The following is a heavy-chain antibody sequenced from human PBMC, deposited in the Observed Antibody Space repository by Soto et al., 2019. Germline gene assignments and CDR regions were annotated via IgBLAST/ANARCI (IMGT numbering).Heavy chain of an antibody. CDR3: ARDRSTDCSGGSCYSEWVHFDY. CDR2: INAGNGNT. J-gene: IGHJ4*02. Sequence: QVQLVQSGAEVKKPGASVKVSCKASGYTFTSYAMRWVRQAPGQRLEWMGWINAGNGNTKYSQKFQGRVTITRDTSASTAYMELSSLRSEDTAVYYCARDRSTDCSGGSCYSEWVHFDYWGQGTLVTVSS. V-gene: IGHV1-3*01. CDR1: GYTFTSYA. D-gene: IGHD2-15*01.